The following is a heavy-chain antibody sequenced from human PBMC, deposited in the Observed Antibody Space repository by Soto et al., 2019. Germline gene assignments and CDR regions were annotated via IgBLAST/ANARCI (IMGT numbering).Heavy chain of an antibody. V-gene: IGHV5-10-1*01. CDR1: GYSFTSYW. CDR3: ARRMVATSHYYYGMDV. Sequence: GESLKISCKGSGYSFTSYWISWVRQMPGKGLEWMGRLDPSDSYTNYSPSFQGHVTISADKSISTAYLQWSSLKASDTAMYYCARRMVATSHYYYGMDVWGQGTTVTVS. D-gene: IGHD5-12*01. CDR2: LDPSDSYT. J-gene: IGHJ6*02.